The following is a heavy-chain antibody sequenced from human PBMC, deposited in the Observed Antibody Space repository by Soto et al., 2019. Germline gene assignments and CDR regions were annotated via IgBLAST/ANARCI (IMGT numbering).Heavy chain of an antibody. CDR2: IYYSGST. D-gene: IGHD5-12*01. CDR3: ARDADSGYDLDAFDI. J-gene: IGHJ3*02. Sequence: SETLSLTCTVSGDSMIDYYWSWVRLPPGKGLEWIGYIYYSGSTNYNPSLESRVTISVDTSKNQFSLKLSSVTAADTAVYYCARDADSGYDLDAFDIWGQGTMVTVSS. CDR1: GDSMIDYY. V-gene: IGHV4-59*01.